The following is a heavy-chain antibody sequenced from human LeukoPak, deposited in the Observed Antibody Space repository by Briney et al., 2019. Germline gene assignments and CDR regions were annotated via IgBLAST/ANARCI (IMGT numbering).Heavy chain of an antibody. CDR1: GFTLSSYW. V-gene: IGHV3-74*01. CDR2: IYTGGSSP. J-gene: IGHJ4*02. Sequence: TGGSLRLSCAVSGFTLSSYWMHWVRQAPGKGLEWVSRIYTGGSSPTYAESLKGRVTISRDNAKNTLYLQVNSLRAEDTAVYYCVRGNSGYGNFDYWGQGTLVTVSS. D-gene: IGHD5-12*01. CDR3: VRGNSGYGNFDY.